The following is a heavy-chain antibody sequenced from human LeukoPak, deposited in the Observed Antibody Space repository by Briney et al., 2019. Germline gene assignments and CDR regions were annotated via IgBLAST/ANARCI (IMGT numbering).Heavy chain of an antibody. CDR2: IYPGDSDT. J-gene: IGHJ4*02. D-gene: IGHD5-18*01. CDR1: GYSFTIYW. CDR3: ARGRYSYGPFDY. Sequence: GESLKISCKGSGYSFTIYWIAWVRQMPGKGLEWMGIIYPGDSDTRYSPSFQGQVTFSVDKSISTAYVQWSSLKASDTALYYCARGRYSYGPFDYWGQGTLVTVSS. V-gene: IGHV5-51*01.